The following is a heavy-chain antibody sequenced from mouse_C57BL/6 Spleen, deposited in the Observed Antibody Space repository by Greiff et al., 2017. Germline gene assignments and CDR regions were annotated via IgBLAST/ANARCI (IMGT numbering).Heavy chain of an antibody. Sequence: VQLKESGGGLVKPGGSLKLSCAASGFTFSSYAMSWVRQTPEKRLEWVATISDGGSYTYYPDNVKGRFTISRDNAKNNLYLQMSHLKSEDTAMYYCARKDLYSSWFAYWGQGTLVTVSA. CDR1: GFTFSSYA. CDR2: ISDGGSYT. D-gene: IGHD2-5*01. CDR3: ARKDLYSSWFAY. J-gene: IGHJ3*01. V-gene: IGHV5-4*01.